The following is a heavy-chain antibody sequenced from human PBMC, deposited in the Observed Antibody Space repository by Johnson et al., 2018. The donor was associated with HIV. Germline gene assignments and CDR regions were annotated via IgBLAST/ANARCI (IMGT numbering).Heavy chain of an antibody. D-gene: IGHD4-17*01. J-gene: IGHJ3*02. CDR1: GFTFSNAW. Sequence: QVQLVESGGGLVKPGGSLRLSCAASGFTFSNAWMSWVRQAPGKGLEWVAVIWYDGSNKYYADSVQGRFTISIDNAKNSLYLHMNSLRAEDTAVYYCARVIRLGAVRLRHAFDIWGQGTMVTVSS. V-gene: IGHV3-33*08. CDR2: IWYDGSNK. CDR3: ARVIRLGAVRLRHAFDI.